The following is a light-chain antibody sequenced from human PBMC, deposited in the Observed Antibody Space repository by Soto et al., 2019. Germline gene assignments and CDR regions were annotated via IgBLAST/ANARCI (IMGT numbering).Light chain of an antibody. J-gene: IGKJ2*01. CDR2: GSS. V-gene: IGKV3-20*01. CDR1: QSVSGNY. CDR3: QRYGSSPSYT. Sequence: EIVLTQSPGTLSLSPGERATLSCRASQSVSGNYLAWYQQKPGQSPRLLIYGSSDRATGIPDRFSGSGSGTDFTLNITRVEPEDVAVYYCQRYGSSPSYTFGQGTKLEIK.